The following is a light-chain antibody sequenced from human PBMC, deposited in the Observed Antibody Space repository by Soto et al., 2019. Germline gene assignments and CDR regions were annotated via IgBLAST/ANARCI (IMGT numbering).Light chain of an antibody. CDR1: GSNIGKNY. Sequence: QSVLTQSPSVSAAPGQKVTISCSGSGSNIGKNYVSWYQQFPGTAPKLLIYDNNERPSGIPDRFSGSKSGTSATLGISGLQTGDEADYYCGTWDSSLNIAIFGGGTKLTVL. CDR2: DNN. V-gene: IGLV1-51*01. CDR3: GTWDSSLNIAI. J-gene: IGLJ2*01.